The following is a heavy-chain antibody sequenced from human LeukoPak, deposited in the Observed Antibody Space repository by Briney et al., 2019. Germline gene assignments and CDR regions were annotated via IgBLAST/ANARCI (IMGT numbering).Heavy chain of an antibody. J-gene: IGHJ4*02. V-gene: IGHV3-30-3*01. Sequence: PGGSLRLSCAASGFTFSSYAIHWVRQAPGKGLEWVAVISHDGSTRYYADSVQGRFTISRDNSKNTLYLQMSSLRTEDTAVYYCAREVRSSSGLVPDYWGQGTLVTVSS. CDR2: ISHDGSTR. CDR1: GFTFSSYA. CDR3: AREVRSSSGLVPDY. D-gene: IGHD6-19*01.